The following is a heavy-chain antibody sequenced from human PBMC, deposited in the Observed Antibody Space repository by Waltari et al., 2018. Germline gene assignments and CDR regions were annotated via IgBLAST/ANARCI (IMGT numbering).Heavy chain of an antibody. CDR3: VREAYLAAGFDF. J-gene: IGHJ4*02. D-gene: IGHD6-25*01. CDR1: GFVVSGNF. V-gene: IGHV3-53*02. Sequence: EVQLVETGGGFIQPGGSLRVSCAASGFVVSGNFMHWVRQAPGKGLEWFSLGNGAGNSFYADAVKGRFTISRDTSKNTLYLQMNSLRVEDTAMYYCVREAYLAAGFDFWGQGTPVTVSS. CDR2: GNGAGNS.